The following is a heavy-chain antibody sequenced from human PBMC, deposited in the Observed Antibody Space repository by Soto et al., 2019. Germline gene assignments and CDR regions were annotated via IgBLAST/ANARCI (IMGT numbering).Heavy chain of an antibody. CDR3: ARRVAYYYYGMDV. CDR1: GGSFSGYY. CDR2: INHSGST. Sequence: XGTLSLTCAVYGGSFSGYYWSWIRQPPGKGLEWIGEINHSGSTNYNPSLKSRVTISVDTSKNQFSLKLSSVTAADTAVYYCARRVAYYYYGMDVWGQGTTVTVSS. V-gene: IGHV4-34*01. D-gene: IGHD2-21*01. J-gene: IGHJ6*02.